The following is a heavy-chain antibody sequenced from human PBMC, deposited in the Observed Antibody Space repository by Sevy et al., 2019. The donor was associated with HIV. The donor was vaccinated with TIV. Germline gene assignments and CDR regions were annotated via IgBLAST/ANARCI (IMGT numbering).Heavy chain of an antibody. CDR2: IWYDGSNK. D-gene: IGHD4-17*01. Sequence: GGSLRLSCAASGFTFSSYGMHWVRQAPGKGLEWVAVIWYDGSNKYYANSVKGRITISRDKSKNTLYLQMKSLRAEDKAVDYCARGPRDYGGNSGYKRGYYYGMDVWGQGTTVTVSS. J-gene: IGHJ6*02. V-gene: IGHV3-33*01. CDR3: ARGPRDYGGNSGYKRGYYYGMDV. CDR1: GFTFSSYG.